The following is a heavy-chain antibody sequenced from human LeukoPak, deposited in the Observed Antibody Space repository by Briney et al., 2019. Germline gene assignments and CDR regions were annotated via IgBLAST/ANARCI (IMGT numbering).Heavy chain of an antibody. V-gene: IGHV4-34*01. D-gene: IGHD2-2*02. CDR1: GGSISSYY. CDR2: INHSGST. J-gene: IGHJ6*02. CDR3: ASSPCSSTSCYTGAYYYYGMDV. Sequence: SETLSLTCTVSGGSISSYYWSWIRQPPGKGLEWIGEINHSGSTNYNPSLKSRVTISVDTSKNQFSLKLSSVTAADTAVYYCASSPCSSTSCYTGAYYYYGMDVWGQGTTVTVSS.